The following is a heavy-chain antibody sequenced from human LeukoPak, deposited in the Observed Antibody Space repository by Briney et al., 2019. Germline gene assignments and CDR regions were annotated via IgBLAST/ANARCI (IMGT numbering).Heavy chain of an antibody. CDR2: MNPNSGNT. D-gene: IGHD3-22*01. CDR3: ARGPQPPRVVITKHYYYYGMDV. V-gene: IGHV1-8*01. J-gene: IGHJ6*02. Sequence: ASVKVFCKASGYTFTSYDINRVRQATGQGLEWMGWMNPNSGNTGYAQKFPGRVTMTRNTSISTAYMELSSLRSEDTAVYYCARGPQPPRVVITKHYYYYGMDVWGQGTTVTVSS. CDR1: GYTFTSYD.